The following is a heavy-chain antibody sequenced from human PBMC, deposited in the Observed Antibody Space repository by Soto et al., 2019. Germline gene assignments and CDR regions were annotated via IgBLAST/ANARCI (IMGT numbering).Heavy chain of an antibody. CDR2: IYWNDDK. V-gene: IGHV2-5*01. D-gene: IGHD3-16*01. J-gene: IGHJ5*02. CDR1: GFSLSTSGVG. CDR3: AHSPNGGSRTCCSNWFVP. Sequence: SGPTLVNPTQTLTLTCTFSGFSLSTSGVGVGWIRQPPGKALEWLALIYWNDDKRYSPSLKSRLTITKDTSKNQVVLTMTNMDPMETTTYNCAHSPNGGSRTCCSNWFVPLGQETLVTVSS.